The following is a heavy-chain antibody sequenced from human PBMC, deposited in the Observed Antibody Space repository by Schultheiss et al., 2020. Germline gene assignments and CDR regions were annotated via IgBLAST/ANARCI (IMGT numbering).Heavy chain of an antibody. Sequence: SQTLSLTCTVSGGSISSYYWSWIRQPPGKGLEWIGYIYYSGSTNYNPSLKSRVTISVDTSKNQFSLKLSSVTAADTAVYYCARDNPQNYDILTGYYYYGMDVWGQGTTVTVS. CDR1: GGSISSYY. CDR2: IYYSGST. J-gene: IGHJ6*02. V-gene: IGHV4-59*01. D-gene: IGHD3-9*01. CDR3: ARDNPQNYDILTGYYYYGMDV.